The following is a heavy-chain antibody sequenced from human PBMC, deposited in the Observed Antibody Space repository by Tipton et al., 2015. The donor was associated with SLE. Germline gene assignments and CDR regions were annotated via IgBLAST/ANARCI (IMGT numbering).Heavy chain of an antibody. D-gene: IGHD2-21*01. CDR3: ARRLKIGVYYYYMDV. Sequence: SLRLSCAASGFTFLNHAMTWVRQAPGKGLEWVSTLNGSGGSQYYADSVKGRFTISRDNSKNTLYLQMNSLRAEDTAVYYCARRLKIGVYYYYMDVWGKGTTVTVSS. CDR1: GFTFLNHA. V-gene: IGHV3-23*01. J-gene: IGHJ6*03. CDR2: LNGSGGSQ.